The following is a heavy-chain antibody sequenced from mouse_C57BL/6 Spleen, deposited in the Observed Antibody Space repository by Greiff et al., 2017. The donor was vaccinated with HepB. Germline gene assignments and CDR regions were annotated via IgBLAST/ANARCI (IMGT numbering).Heavy chain of an antibody. CDR2: ISSGGSYT. CDR1: GFTFSSYG. CDR3: AREVLRYFDY. D-gene: IGHD1-1*01. J-gene: IGHJ2*01. Sequence: VQLKESGGDLVKPGGSLKLSCAASGFTFSSYGMSWVRQTPDKRLEWVATISSGGSYTYYPDSVKGRFTISRDNAKNTLYLQMSSLKSEDTAMYYCAREVLRYFDYWGQGTTLTVSS. V-gene: IGHV5-6*01.